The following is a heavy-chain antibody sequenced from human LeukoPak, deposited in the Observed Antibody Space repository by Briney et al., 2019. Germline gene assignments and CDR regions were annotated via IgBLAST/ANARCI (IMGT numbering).Heavy chain of an antibody. Sequence: GRSLRLSCAASGFTFSNYDMHWVRQAPGKGLEWVAVISYDGSNKYYTDSVKGRFTISRDNSKNTLYLQMNSLRAEDTAVYYCAKGGAEWELLNWFDPWGQGTLVTVSS. V-gene: IGHV3-30*18. J-gene: IGHJ5*02. D-gene: IGHD1-26*01. CDR3: AKGGAEWELLNWFDP. CDR1: GFTFSNYD. CDR2: ISYDGSNK.